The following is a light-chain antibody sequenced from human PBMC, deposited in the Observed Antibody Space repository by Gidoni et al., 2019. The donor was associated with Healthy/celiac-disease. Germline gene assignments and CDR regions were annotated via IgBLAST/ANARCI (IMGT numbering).Light chain of an antibody. CDR2: LGS. J-gene: IGKJ2*01. Sequence: DIVMTQSPLSLPVTPGAPASISYRSSQSLLHSNGYNYLDWYLQKPGQSPQLLIYLGSNRASGVPDRFSGSGAGKEFTLKISRVEAEDVGVYYCMQALQTTYTFGQGTKLEIK. CDR1: QSLLHSNGYNY. V-gene: IGKV2-28*01. CDR3: MQALQTTYT.